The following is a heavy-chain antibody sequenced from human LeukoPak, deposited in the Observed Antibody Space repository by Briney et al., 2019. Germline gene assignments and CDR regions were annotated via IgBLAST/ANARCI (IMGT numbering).Heavy chain of an antibody. Sequence: ASVKVSCKASGYTFTGYYMHWVRQAPGQGLEWMGWINPNSGGTNYAQKFQGRVTMTRDTSISTAYMELSRLRSDDTAVYYCARDLKWLRPNWFDPWGQGTLVTVSS. J-gene: IGHJ5*02. D-gene: IGHD5-12*01. CDR2: INPNSGGT. V-gene: IGHV1-2*02. CDR1: GYTFTGYY. CDR3: ARDLKWLRPNWFDP.